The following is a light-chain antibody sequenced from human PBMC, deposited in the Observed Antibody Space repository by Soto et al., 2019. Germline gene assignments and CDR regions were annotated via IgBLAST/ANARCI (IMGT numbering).Light chain of an antibody. Sequence: QSVMTQPPSVSAAPGQTVTISCSGSSSNIGGNSVSWYQQLPGTAPKLLIYDDNKRPSGIPDRFSGSKSGTSASLAITGLQSEDEADYYCQSFDSSLTAPILGVGTKVTVL. V-gene: IGLV1-51*01. CDR3: QSFDSSLTAPI. CDR2: DDN. CDR1: SSNIGGNS. J-gene: IGLJ2*01.